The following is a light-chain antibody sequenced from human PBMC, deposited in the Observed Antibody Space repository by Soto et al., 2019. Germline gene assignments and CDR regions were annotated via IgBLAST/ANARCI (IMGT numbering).Light chain of an antibody. CDR2: EVS. J-gene: IGLJ3*02. V-gene: IGLV2-14*01. CDR3: SSYTSSSTLA. Sequence: QSALTQPASVSGSPGQSITISCTGTSSDVGGYNYVSWYQQHPGKAPKLMIYEVSNRPSGVSNRFSGSKSGNTASLTISGLQPEDEADYYCSSYTSSSTLAFGGGTQLTVL. CDR1: SSDVGGYNY.